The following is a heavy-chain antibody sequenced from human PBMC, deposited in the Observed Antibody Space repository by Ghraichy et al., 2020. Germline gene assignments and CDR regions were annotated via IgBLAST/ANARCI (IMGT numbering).Heavy chain of an antibody. V-gene: IGHV3-15*01. J-gene: IGHJ4*02. D-gene: IGHD3-10*01. CDR1: GFTFSNAW. CDR2: IKTETDGGTT. CDR3: TTAKYYGLGRADY. Sequence: GGSLRLSCAASGFTFSNAWMIWVRQAPGKGLEWVGRIKTETDGGTTDHAAPVKGRFTISRDDSKNTLYLQMNSLKNEDTAVYYCTTAKYYGLGRADYWGQGTLVTVSS.